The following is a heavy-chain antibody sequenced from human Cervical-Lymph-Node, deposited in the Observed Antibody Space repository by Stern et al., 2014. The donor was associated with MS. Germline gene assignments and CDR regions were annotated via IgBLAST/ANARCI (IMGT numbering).Heavy chain of an antibody. D-gene: IGHD3-10*02. CDR2: IYPGDSDT. J-gene: IGHJ2*01. V-gene: IGHV5-51*01. CDR1: GYSFTSYW. CDR3: ARHVRRGNIGYFDL. Sequence: EVQLVESGAEVKKPGESLKISCKGSGYSFTSYWIGWVRQMPGKGLEWMGIIYPGDSDTRCSPAFQGQVTISADKALHTAYLQWSSLKASDTAMYYCARHVRRGNIGYFDLWGRGTLVTVSS.